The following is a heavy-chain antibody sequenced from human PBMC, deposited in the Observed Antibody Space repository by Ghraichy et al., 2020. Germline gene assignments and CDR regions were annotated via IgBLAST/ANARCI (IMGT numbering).Heavy chain of an antibody. J-gene: IGHJ4*02. D-gene: IGHD6-6*01. CDR2: ISFSGDVI. Sequence: GGSLRLSCVASGFTFSSYEMNWVRQAPGKGLEWVSYISFSGDVIYYTDSVKGRFTISRDNAKNSLYLQMNSLRAEDTALYYCARDGEYSSSSGTPADLDYWGQGTLVTVSS. CDR1: GFTFSSYE. V-gene: IGHV3-48*03. CDR3: ARDGEYSSSSGTPADLDY.